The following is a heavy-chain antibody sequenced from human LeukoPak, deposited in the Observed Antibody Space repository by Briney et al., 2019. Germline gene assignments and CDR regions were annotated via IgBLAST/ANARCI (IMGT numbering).Heavy chain of an antibody. D-gene: IGHD6-19*01. Sequence: GGSLRLSCAGFGFIFNNYAMHWVRQPPGKGLEWVSGISWNSGSIDYADSVKGRFTTSRDNAKNSLYLQMNSLRVEDTAFYYCAKDNRRHYTSGPNPDSLHWGQGALVTVSS. CDR2: ISWNSGSI. CDR3: AKDNRRHYTSGPNPDSLH. J-gene: IGHJ4*02. V-gene: IGHV3-9*01. CDR1: GFIFNNYA.